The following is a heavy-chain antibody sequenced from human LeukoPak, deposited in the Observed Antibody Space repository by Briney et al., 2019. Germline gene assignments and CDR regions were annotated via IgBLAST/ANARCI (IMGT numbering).Heavy chain of an antibody. V-gene: IGHV4-4*02. Sequence: PSETLSLTCAVSGGSISSSNWWSWVRQPPGKGLEWIGEIYHSGSTNYNPSLKSRVTISVDTSKNQFSLKLSSVTAADTAVYYCARHRKYLIAAAGLIDYWGQGTLVTVSS. CDR1: GGSISSSNW. CDR2: IYHSGST. D-gene: IGHD6-13*01. J-gene: IGHJ4*02. CDR3: ARHRKYLIAAAGLIDY.